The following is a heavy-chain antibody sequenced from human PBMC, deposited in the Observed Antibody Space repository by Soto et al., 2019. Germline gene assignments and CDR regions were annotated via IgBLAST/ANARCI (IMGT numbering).Heavy chain of an antibody. D-gene: IGHD6-13*01. CDR3: AREAGIAAAGTDGMDV. CDR1: GDSVSSNSAA. J-gene: IGHJ6*02. Sequence: PSQTLSLTCAICGDSVSSNSAAWNWIRQSPSRGFEWLGRTYYRSKWYNDYAVSVKSRITINPDTSKNQFSLQLNSVTPEDTAVYYCAREAGIAAAGTDGMDVWGQGTTVTVSS. V-gene: IGHV6-1*01. CDR2: TYYRSKWYN.